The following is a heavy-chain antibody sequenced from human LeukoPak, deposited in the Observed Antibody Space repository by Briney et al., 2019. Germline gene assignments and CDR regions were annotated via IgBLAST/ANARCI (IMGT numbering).Heavy chain of an antibody. V-gene: IGHV5-51*01. CDR2: IYPGDSDT. D-gene: IGHD2-15*01. Sequence: GESLKITRKGYGYSFTSYWMGWVRQMPGKGLEWMGIIYPGDSDTRYSPSFQGQVTISADKSISTAYLQWSSLKASDTAMYYCASSRKVVAATRNYYYYGMDVWGQGTTVTVSS. J-gene: IGHJ6*02. CDR1: GYSFTSYW. CDR3: ASSRKVVAATRNYYYYGMDV.